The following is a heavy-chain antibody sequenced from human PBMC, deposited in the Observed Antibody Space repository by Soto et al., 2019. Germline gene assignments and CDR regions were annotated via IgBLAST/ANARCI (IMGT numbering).Heavy chain of an antibody. V-gene: IGHV1-69*01. CDR3: ARVGVRIAARYYFDY. D-gene: IGHD6-6*01. CDR1: GGTFSSYA. CDR2: IIPIFGTA. J-gene: IGHJ4*02. Sequence: QVQLVQSGGEVKKPGSSVKVSSKASGGTFSSYAISWVREAPGQGLEWMGGIIPIFGTANYAQKFQGRVTITADESTSTAYMELSSLRSEDTAVYYCARVGVRIAARYYFDYWGQGTLVTVSS.